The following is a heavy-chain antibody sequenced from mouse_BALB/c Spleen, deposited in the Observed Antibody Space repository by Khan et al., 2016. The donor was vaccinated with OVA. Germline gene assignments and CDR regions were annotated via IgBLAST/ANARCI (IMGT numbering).Heavy chain of an antibody. Sequence: EVQLQESGPDLVKPSQSLSLTCTVTGSSITRGYSWHWIRQFPGHKLEWMGYIYHSGSINYNPSLKIRFPITRATSKNLVFLQLNSATTEDTAPYYSARDRNYVDDGGQGTTVTVSS. CDR3: ARDRNYVDD. CDR1: GSSITRGYS. CDR2: IYHSGSI. J-gene: IGHJ4*01. D-gene: IGHD2-1*01. V-gene: IGHV3-1*02.